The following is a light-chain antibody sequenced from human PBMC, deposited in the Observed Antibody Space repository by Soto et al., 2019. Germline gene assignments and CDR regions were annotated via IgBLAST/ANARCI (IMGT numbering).Light chain of an antibody. CDR3: LQYHNLWA. J-gene: IGKJ1*01. CDR1: QSISRW. Sequence: DIQMTQSPSTLSASVGDRVTITCRASQSISRWLAWYQQKPGKAPKLLIFDASSLESGVPSRFSGSGSGTEFTLTISSLQSEDFTVYSCLQYHNLWAFGQATKVEI. CDR2: DAS. V-gene: IGKV1-5*01.